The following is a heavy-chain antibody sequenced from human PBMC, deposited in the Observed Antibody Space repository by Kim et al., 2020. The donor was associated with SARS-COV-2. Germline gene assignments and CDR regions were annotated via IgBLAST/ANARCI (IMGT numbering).Heavy chain of an antibody. V-gene: IGHV3-21*01. CDR2: ISSSNTYI. Sequence: GGSLRLSCAASGFSFSSYSMNWVRQAPGKGLEWVSCISSSNTYIYYADSVKGRFTISRDNAKNSLYLQMNGLRAEDTAVYYCARSTVGATPFDYWGQGTLVTVSS. CDR1: GFSFSSYS. J-gene: IGHJ4*02. CDR3: ARSTVGATPFDY. D-gene: IGHD1-26*01.